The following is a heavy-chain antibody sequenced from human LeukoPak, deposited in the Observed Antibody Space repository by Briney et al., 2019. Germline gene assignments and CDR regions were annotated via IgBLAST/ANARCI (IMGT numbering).Heavy chain of an antibody. CDR3: AKDGGGRYSGYDSTFDY. D-gene: IGHD5-12*01. CDR2: IWYDGTNK. J-gene: IGHJ4*02. Sequence: GGSLRLSCAASGFTFTGYGFHWVRQAPGKGLEWVAVIWYDGTNKYYADSVKGRFIISRDNSKNTLYLQMNSLRAEDTAVYYCAKDGGGRYSGYDSTFDYWGQGTLVTVSS. CDR1: GFTFTGYG. V-gene: IGHV3-33*06.